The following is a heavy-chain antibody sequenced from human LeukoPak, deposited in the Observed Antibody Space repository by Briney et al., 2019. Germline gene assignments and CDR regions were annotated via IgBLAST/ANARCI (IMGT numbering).Heavy chain of an antibody. V-gene: IGHV4-39*07. Sequence: SETLSLTCTVSGGSISSSSYYWGWIRQPPGKGLEWIGSIYYSGSTYYNPSLKSRVTISVDMSKNQFSLKLNSVTAADTAVYYCARITIFGVVIIPVRRSDAFDIWGQGTMVTVSS. D-gene: IGHD3-3*01. J-gene: IGHJ3*02. CDR1: GGSISSSSYY. CDR3: ARITIFGVVIIPVRRSDAFDI. CDR2: IYYSGST.